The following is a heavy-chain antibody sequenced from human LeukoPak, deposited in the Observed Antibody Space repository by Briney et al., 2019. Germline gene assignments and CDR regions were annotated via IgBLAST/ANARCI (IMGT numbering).Heavy chain of an antibody. CDR3: ARGRFSGPDDY. D-gene: IGHD6-19*01. Sequence: PGGSLRLSCAVSEFSVSSNYMNWVRQAPGKGLEWVSVIYSGGATYYADSVRGRFTISRDNSKNMVSLQMTSLGAEDTAVYYCARGRFSGPDDYWGKGTLATVSS. V-gene: IGHV3-53*01. J-gene: IGHJ4*02. CDR2: IYSGGAT. CDR1: EFSVSSNY.